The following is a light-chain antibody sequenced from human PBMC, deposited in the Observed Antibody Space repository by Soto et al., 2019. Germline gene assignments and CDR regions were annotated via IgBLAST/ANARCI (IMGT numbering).Light chain of an antibody. J-gene: IGKJ4*01. CDR1: QNIISH. CDR3: QQYNNWPLT. V-gene: IGKV1-39*01. Sequence: DIQMTQSPSSLSASVGDRVTITFRASQNIISHLNWYQQRPGKAPKVLIYGASSLQSGVPLRFSGSGSGTEFTLTISSLQSEDSAVYYCQQYNNWPLTFGGGTKVDIK. CDR2: GAS.